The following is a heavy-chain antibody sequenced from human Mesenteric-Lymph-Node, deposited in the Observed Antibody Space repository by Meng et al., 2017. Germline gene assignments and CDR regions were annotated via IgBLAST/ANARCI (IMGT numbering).Heavy chain of an antibody. CDR1: GFTFSSNW. D-gene: IGHD3-9*01. Sequence: GESLKISCAASGFTFSSNWMHWVRQAPGKGVVWVSRINSDGSITTYADSVKGRFTISRDNAKKSLYLQMHSLRAEDTALYYCARGDGTATILSGYNYWGQGTLVTVSS. CDR2: INSDGSIT. CDR3: ARGDGTATILSGYNY. J-gene: IGHJ4*02. V-gene: IGHV3-74*01.